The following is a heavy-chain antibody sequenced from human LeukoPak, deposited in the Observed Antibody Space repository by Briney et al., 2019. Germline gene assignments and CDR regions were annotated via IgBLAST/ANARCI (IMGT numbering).Heavy chain of an antibody. Sequence: ASVKVSCKASGYTFTGYYMHWVRQATGQGLEWMGWMNPNSGNTGYAQKFQDRVTMTRNTSISTAYMELSSLRSEDTAVYYCARGGRSYYYDSSGYPYWGQGTLVTVSS. V-gene: IGHV1-8*02. CDR1: GYTFTGYY. J-gene: IGHJ4*02. D-gene: IGHD3-22*01. CDR3: ARGGRSYYYDSSGYPY. CDR2: MNPNSGNT.